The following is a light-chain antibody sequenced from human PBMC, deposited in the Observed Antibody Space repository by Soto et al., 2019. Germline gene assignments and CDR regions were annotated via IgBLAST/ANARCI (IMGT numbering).Light chain of an antibody. CDR2: AAS. CDR1: QSISSY. V-gene: IGKV1-39*01. Sequence: DIQMTQSPSSLSASVGDRVTITCRASQSISSYLNWYQQKPGKAPKFLIYAASNLQSGVPSRFRGSGSGTDFTLTISSLQPEDFATYSCQQSYSTPTFGQGTKVDIK. J-gene: IGKJ1*01. CDR3: QQSYSTPT.